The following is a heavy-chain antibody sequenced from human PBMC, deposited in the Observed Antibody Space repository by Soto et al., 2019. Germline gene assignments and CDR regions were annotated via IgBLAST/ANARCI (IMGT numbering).Heavy chain of an antibody. Sequence: QVKLQESGPGLVKPSQTLSLTCNVSGGSISSDDYYWSWIRQPPGKGLEWIGYIYHSGSSYYNPSRQSRVTISIDTSKNQLSLKLSSVTAADSAVYYCARTSPRGSGTWFDPWGQGTLVTVSS. CDR2: IYHSGSS. V-gene: IGHV4-30-4*01. J-gene: IGHJ5*02. CDR3: ARTSPRGSGTWFDP. CDR1: GGSISSDDYY. D-gene: IGHD3-10*01.